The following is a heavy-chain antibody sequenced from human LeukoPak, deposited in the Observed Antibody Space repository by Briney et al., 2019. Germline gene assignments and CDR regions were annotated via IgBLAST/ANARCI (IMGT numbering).Heavy chain of an antibody. V-gene: IGHV1-18*04. CDR3: ARVRYGSGSYLDY. CDR2: ISAYNGNT. D-gene: IGHD3-10*01. J-gene: IGHJ4*02. Sequence: GASVNVSCKASGYTFTGYYMHWVRQAPGQGLEGMGWISAYNGNTNYAQKLQGRVTMTTDTSTSTAYMELRSLRSDGTAVYYCARVRYGSGSYLDYWGQGTLVTVSS. CDR1: GYTFTGYY.